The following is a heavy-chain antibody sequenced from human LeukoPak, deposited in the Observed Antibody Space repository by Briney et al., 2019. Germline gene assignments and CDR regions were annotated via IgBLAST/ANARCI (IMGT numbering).Heavy chain of an antibody. CDR3: ARDDFGDYVLGY. Sequence: SETLSLTCTVSGGSISSSSYYWGWIRQPPGKGLEWIGSIYYSGSTYYNPSLKSRVTISVDTSKNQFSPKLSSVTAADTAVYYCARDDFGDYVLGYWGQGTLVTVSS. V-gene: IGHV4-39*07. J-gene: IGHJ4*02. D-gene: IGHD4-17*01. CDR2: IYYSGST. CDR1: GGSISSSSYY.